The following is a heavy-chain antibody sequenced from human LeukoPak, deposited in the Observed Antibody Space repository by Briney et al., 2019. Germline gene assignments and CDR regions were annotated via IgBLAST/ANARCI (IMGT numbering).Heavy chain of an antibody. D-gene: IGHD5-18*01. V-gene: IGHV5-51*01. CDR1: GYSFTIYW. Sequence: HGESLKISCKASGYSFTIYWIDWVRQMPGKGLEWMGIIDPSDSDTRYTPSFQGQVTISAVKSLTTAYLQWNSLKASDTAMYYCARQTAMGRSGDYWGQGTLVIVSS. J-gene: IGHJ4*02. CDR3: ARQTAMGRSGDY. CDR2: IDPSDSDT.